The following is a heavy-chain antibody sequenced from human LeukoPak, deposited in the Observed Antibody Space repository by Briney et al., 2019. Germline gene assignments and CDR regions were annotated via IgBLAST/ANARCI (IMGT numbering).Heavy chain of an antibody. CDR2: IYLGDSDT. CDR1: GYSFPSYW. J-gene: IGHJ5*02. Sequence: GESLKISCKGSGYSFPSYWIGWVRQMPGKGLECMGVIYLGDSDTRYSPSFQGQVTISADKSISTAYLQWSSLKASDTAMYYCARLPYCGGDCYPNWFDPWGQGTLVTVSS. CDR3: ARLPYCGGDCYPNWFDP. V-gene: IGHV5-51*01. D-gene: IGHD2-21*02.